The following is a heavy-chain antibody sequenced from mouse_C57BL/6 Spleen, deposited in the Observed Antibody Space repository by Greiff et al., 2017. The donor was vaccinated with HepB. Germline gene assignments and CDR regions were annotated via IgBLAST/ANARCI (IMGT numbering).Heavy chain of an antibody. CDR2: ISSGGDYI. V-gene: IGHV5-9-1*02. Sequence: EVNVVESGEGLVKPGGSLKLSCAASGFTFSSYAMSWVRQTPEKRLEWVAYISSGGDYIYYADTVKGRFTISRDNARNTLYLQMSSLKSEDTAMYYCTRDRNDYGHYYAMDYWGQGTSVTVSS. D-gene: IGHD2-4*01. J-gene: IGHJ4*01. CDR3: TRDRNDYGHYYAMDY. CDR1: GFTFSSYA.